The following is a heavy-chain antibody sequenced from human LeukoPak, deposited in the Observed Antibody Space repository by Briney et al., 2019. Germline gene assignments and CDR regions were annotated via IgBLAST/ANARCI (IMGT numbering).Heavy chain of an antibody. CDR2: IKQDGSEK. CDR3: AVYSSGWYRYFDY. D-gene: IGHD6-19*01. V-gene: IGHV3-7*01. Sequence: GGSLRLSCAASGFTFSSYWMSWVRQAPGKGLEWVANIKQDGSEKYYVDSVRGRFTISRDNAKNSLYLQMNSLRAEDTAVYYCAVYSSGWYRYFDYWGQGTLVTVSS. J-gene: IGHJ4*02. CDR1: GFTFSSYW.